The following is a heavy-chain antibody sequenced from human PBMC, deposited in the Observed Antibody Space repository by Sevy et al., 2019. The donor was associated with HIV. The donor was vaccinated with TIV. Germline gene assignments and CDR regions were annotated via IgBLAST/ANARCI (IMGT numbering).Heavy chain of an antibody. CDR3: AREGCTKPHDY. V-gene: IGHV3-23*01. J-gene: IGHJ4*02. D-gene: IGHD2-8*01. CDR1: GFTFSKYS. Sequence: GGSLTLSCAASGFTFSKYSMSWVRHPPGKGLEWVSTLSFGCGEINYADSVKGRFTISRDNSKSSVYLQMNNLRPEDTAVYYCAREGCTKPHDYWGQGTLVTVSS. CDR2: LSFGCGEI.